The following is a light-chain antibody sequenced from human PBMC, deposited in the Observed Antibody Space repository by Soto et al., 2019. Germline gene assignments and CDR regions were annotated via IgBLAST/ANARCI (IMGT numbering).Light chain of an antibody. CDR2: DAI. CDR1: QDVRSF. J-gene: IGKJ4*02. CDR3: LRHRGRLT. Sequence: EMVLTQSPATLSLSPGERATLSCRASQDVRSFLAWYQQRPGQPPRLRIYDAISRATGIPARFSCSGSGTDLTLTCSSLGPEDYALYYFLRHRGRLTFGG. V-gene: IGKV3-11*01.